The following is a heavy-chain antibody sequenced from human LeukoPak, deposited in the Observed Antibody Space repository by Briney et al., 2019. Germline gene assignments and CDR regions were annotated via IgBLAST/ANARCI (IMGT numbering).Heavy chain of an antibody. D-gene: IGHD3-10*01. CDR2: IYYSGST. J-gene: IGHJ5*02. CDR1: GGSISSSSYS. CDR3: ARHATYYYGSGSYSINWFDP. V-gene: IGHV4-39*01. Sequence: PSETLSLTCTVSGGSISSSSYSWGWIRQPPGKGLEWIGSIYYSGSTYYNPSLKSRVTISVDTSKNQFSLKLSSVTAADTAVYYCARHATYYYGSGSYSINWFDPWGQGTLVTVSS.